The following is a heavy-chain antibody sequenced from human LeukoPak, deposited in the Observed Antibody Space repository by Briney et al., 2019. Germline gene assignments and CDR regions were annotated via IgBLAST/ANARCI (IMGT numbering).Heavy chain of an antibody. Sequence: ASETLSLTCTVSGGSISSYYWSWIRQPPGKGLEWIGYIYYSGSTNYNPSLKSRVTISVDTSKNQLSLKLSSVTAADTAVYYCARAGPGRFLDSWWNFDYWGQGTLVTVSS. J-gene: IGHJ4*02. D-gene: IGHD3-3*01. CDR1: GGSISSYY. CDR3: ARAGPGRFLDSWWNFDY. V-gene: IGHV4-59*01. CDR2: IYYSGST.